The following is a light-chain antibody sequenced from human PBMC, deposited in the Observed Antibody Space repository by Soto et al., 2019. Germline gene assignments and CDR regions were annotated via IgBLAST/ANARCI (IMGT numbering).Light chain of an antibody. CDR1: QSISSY. CDR3: QQSYSTWT. CDR2: AAS. V-gene: IGKV1-39*01. Sequence: EIQMTQYPSSLSASVGDRVTITCRASQSISSYLNWYQQKPGKAPKLLIYAASSLQSGVPSRFSGSGSGTDFTLTISSLQPEDFATYYCQQSYSTWTFGQGTKVDIK. J-gene: IGKJ1*01.